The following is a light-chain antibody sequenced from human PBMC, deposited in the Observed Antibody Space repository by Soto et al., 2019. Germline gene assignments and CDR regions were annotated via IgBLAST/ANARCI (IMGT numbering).Light chain of an antibody. V-gene: IGKV3-11*01. J-gene: IGKJ4*01. CDR1: QSVSSY. CDR3: QHRSNWPLT. CDR2: DAS. Sequence: EIVLTQSPATLCLSPGERATLACRAGQSVSSYLAWYQQTTGQPPRILIYDASNRDTGIPARFSGSGSGTDFTLTISRLESEDFEVYYCQHRSNWPLTFGGGTKVDIK.